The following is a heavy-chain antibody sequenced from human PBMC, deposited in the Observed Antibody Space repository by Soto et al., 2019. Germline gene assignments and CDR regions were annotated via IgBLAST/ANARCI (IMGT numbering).Heavy chain of an antibody. D-gene: IGHD6-6*01. CDR3: VRDGGGSIAARLGYYYYYGMDV. V-gene: IGHV3-30-3*01. Sequence: QVQLVESGGGVVQPGRSLRLSCAASGFTFSSYAMHWVRQAPGKGLEWVAVISYDGSNKYYADSVKGRFTISRDNSKNTQNLPMKGLRAEDTAVYYGVRDGGGSIAARLGYYYYYGMDVWGQGTTVTVSS. J-gene: IGHJ6*02. CDR1: GFTFSSYA. CDR2: ISYDGSNK.